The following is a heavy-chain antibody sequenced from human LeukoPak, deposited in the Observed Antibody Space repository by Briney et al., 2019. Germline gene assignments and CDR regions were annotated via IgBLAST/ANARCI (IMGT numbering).Heavy chain of an antibody. Sequence: SETLSLTCAVSGGSISSSNWWSWVRQPPGKGLEWIGEIYHSGSTNYNPSLKSRVTISVDTSKNQFSLKLSSVTAADTAVYYCARVWGKYSSPYFDYWGQGTLVTVSS. CDR3: ARVWGKYSSPYFDY. CDR1: GGSISSSNW. D-gene: IGHD6-13*01. CDR2: IYHSGST. J-gene: IGHJ4*02. V-gene: IGHV4-4*02.